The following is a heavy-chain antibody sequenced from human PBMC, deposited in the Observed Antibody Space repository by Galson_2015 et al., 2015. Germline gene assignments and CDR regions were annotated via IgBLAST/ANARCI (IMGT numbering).Heavy chain of an antibody. CDR2: ISYDGSNK. D-gene: IGHD4-17*01. J-gene: IGHJ6*02. Sequence: SLRLSCAASGFTFSSYAMHWVRQALGKGLEWVAVISYDGSNKYHADSVKGRFTISRDNSKNTLYLQMNSLRAEDTAVYYCARVPTPSTYGDYYYYGMDVWGQGTTVTVSS. CDR1: GFTFSSYA. CDR3: ARVPTPSTYGDYYYYGMDV. V-gene: IGHV3-30-3*01.